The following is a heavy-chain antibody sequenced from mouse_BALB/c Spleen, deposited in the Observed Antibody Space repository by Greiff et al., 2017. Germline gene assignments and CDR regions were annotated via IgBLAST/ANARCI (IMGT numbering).Heavy chain of an antibody. CDR2: IWAGGST. Sequence: VKLMESGPGLVAPSQSLSITCTVSGFSLTSYGVHWVRQPPGKGLEWLGVIWAGGSTNYNSALMSRLSISKDNSKSQVFLKMNSLQTDDTAMYYCARGGNGNPGFAYWGQGTLVTVSA. J-gene: IGHJ3*01. D-gene: IGHD2-1*01. V-gene: IGHV2-9*02. CDR3: ARGGNGNPGFAY. CDR1: GFSLTSYG.